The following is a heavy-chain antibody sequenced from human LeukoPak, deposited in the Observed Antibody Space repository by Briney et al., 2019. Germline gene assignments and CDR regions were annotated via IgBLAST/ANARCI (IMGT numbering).Heavy chain of an antibody. D-gene: IGHD5-18*01. V-gene: IGHV1-46*01. Sequence: ASVKVSCKASGYTFTSYYMHWVRQAPGQGLEWMGIINPSGGSTSYAQKFQGRVTMTRDTSTSTVYMELSSLRSEDTAVYYCARGSYGYYYYYYGMDVWGQGTTVTVSS. J-gene: IGHJ6*02. CDR1: GYTFTSYY. CDR2: INPSGGST. CDR3: ARGSYGYYYYYYGMDV.